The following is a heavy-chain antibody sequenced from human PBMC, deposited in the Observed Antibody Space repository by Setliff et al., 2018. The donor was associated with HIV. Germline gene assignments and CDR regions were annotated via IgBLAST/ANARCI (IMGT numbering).Heavy chain of an antibody. J-gene: IGHJ5*02. Sequence: SETLSLTCTVYGGSFSGYYWTWIRQPPGKGLEFIGEMNHRGVIKYLSSLKSRVTMAVDTSKKQFSLKLKSVTAADTAVYFCASRVYYYDSNKVLREEGFDPWDQGTLVTVSS. CDR2: MNHRGVI. CDR3: ASRVYYYDSNKVLREEGFDP. V-gene: IGHV4-34*01. D-gene: IGHD3-22*01. CDR1: GGSFSGYY.